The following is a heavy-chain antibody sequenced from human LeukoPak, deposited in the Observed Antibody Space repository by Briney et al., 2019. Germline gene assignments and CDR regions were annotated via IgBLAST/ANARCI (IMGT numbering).Heavy chain of an antibody. V-gene: IGHV3-23*01. CDR1: GFTFSSYA. Sequence: SGGSLRLSCAASGFTFSSYAMSWVRQAPGKGLEWVSAISGSGGSTYYADSVKGRFTISRDNSKNTLYLQMSSLRAEDTAVYYCARDVRGGSDSPDFWGQGILVTVSS. J-gene: IGHJ4*02. D-gene: IGHD1-26*01. CDR2: ISGSGGST. CDR3: ARDVRGGSDSPDF.